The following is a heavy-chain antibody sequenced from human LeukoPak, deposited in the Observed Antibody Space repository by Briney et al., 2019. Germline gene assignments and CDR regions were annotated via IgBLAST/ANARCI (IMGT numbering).Heavy chain of an antibody. CDR3: AKDFAYYDSSGSGPDY. V-gene: IGHV3-33*06. CDR2: ISFDGSNK. Sequence: GSSLRLSCAASGFPFSSYGMHCVRQAPGRGIGWVAIISFDGSNKYYAASVKGRFTISRDNSKNTLYLQMNSLRAEDTAVYYCAKDFAYYDSSGSGPDYWGQGTLVTVSS. D-gene: IGHD3-22*01. J-gene: IGHJ4*02. CDR1: GFPFSSYG.